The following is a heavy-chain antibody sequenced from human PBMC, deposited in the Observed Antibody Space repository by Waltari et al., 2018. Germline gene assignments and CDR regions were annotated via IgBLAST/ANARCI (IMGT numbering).Heavy chain of an antibody. V-gene: IGHV3-30*02. Sequence: QVQLVESGGGVVQPGGSLRLSCAASGFTFSSYGMHWVRQAPGKGLEWVAFIRYYGSNKYYADSVKGRFTISRDNSKSTLYLQMNSLRAEDTAVYYCAKYYDKQGFDYWGQGTLVTVSS. CDR1: GFTFSSYG. D-gene: IGHD3-22*01. CDR3: AKYYDKQGFDY. CDR2: IRYYGSNK. J-gene: IGHJ4*02.